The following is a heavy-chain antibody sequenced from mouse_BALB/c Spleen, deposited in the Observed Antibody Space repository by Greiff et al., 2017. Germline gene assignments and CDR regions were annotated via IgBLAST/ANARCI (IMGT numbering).Heavy chain of an antibody. V-gene: IGHV14-1*02. Sequence: EVQLQQSGAELVRPGALVKLSCKASGFNIKDYYMHWVKQRPEQGLEWIGWIDPENGNTIYDPKFQGKASITADTSSNTAYLQLSSLTSEDTAVYYCATGGLRLRGAWFAYWGQGTLVTVSA. CDR1: GFNIKDYY. J-gene: IGHJ3*01. CDR2: IDPENGNT. CDR3: ATGGLRLRGAWFAY. D-gene: IGHD1-2*01.